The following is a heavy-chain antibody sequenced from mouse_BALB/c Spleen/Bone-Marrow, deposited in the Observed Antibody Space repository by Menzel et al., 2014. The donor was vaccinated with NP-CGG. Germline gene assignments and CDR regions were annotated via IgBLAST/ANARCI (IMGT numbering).Heavy chain of an antibody. J-gene: IGHJ3*01. CDR2: ISDGGSYT. D-gene: IGHD2-14*01. Sequence: EVKLMESGGGLVKPGGSLKLSCAASGFTFSDYYMYWVRQTPEKRLEWVATISDGGSYTFYPDSVKGRFTISRDNAKNNLYLQMSSLKSEDTAMYYCARDGDYTYAWLAYWGQGTLVTVSA. V-gene: IGHV5-4*02. CDR3: ARDGDYTYAWLAY. CDR1: GFTFSDYY.